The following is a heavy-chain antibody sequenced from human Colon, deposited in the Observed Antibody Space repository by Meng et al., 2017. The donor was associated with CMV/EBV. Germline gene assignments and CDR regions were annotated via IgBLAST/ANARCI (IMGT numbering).Heavy chain of an antibody. J-gene: IGHJ4*02. D-gene: IGHD5-24*01. CDR1: GASISSANKY. Sequence: QVQLQESGPGLVKPSQTLSLTCTGSGASISSANKYWSWFRQPAGKGLEWIGRIYITGSTHYNPSLQSRVTISIDTSKNQFSLKVTSVTAADTGEYYCARGRDGLGIDSWGQGALVTVSS. V-gene: IGHV4-61*02. CDR3: ARGRDGLGIDS. CDR2: IYITGST.